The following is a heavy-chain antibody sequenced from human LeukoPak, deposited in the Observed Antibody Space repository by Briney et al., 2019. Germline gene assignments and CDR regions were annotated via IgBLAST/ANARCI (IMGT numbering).Heavy chain of an antibody. D-gene: IGHD2-2*02. V-gene: IGHV3-23*01. CDR2: ISGSGDST. J-gene: IGHJ4*02. Sequence: PGGSLRLSCAASGFTFNNYAMTWVRQAPGKGLEWVSTISGSGDSTHYADSVKGRLTISRDNSKNMLYLQMNSLRVEDTAIYYCVKGCSYTSCYTSDYWGQGTLVTVSS. CDR1: GFTFNNYA. CDR3: VKGCSYTSCYTSDY.